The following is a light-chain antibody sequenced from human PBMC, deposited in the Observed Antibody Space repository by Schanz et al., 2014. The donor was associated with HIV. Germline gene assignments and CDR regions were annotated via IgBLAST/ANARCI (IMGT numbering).Light chain of an antibody. Sequence: DIQMTQSPSSLSASIGDRVTITCQASQDISDCLYWYQQKPGKAPKLLIYDASNLEAGVPSRFSGSGPGTHFTFSISSLQAEDIATYYCQQYEDLPITFGHGTRLEIK. CDR2: DAS. CDR1: QDISDC. J-gene: IGKJ5*01. V-gene: IGKV1-33*01. CDR3: QQYEDLPIT.